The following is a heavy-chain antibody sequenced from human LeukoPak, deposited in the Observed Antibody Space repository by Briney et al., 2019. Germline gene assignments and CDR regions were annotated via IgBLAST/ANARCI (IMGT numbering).Heavy chain of an antibody. CDR1: GYTFTSYY. CDR2: INPSGGSS. V-gene: IGHV1-46*01. D-gene: IGHD6-6*01. CDR3: ARSSSPPFEY. J-gene: IGHJ4*02. Sequence: GASVKVSCKASGYTFTSYYMHWVRQAPGQGLEWIGLINPSGGSSSYAQKFQGRVTMTRDTSTSTVYMELSSLRSEDTAVYYCARSSSPPFEYWGQGTLVTVSS.